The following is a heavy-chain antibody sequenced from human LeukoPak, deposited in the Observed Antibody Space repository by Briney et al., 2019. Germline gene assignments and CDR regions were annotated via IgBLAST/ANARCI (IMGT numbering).Heavy chain of an antibody. CDR1: GFSLSTSGVG. D-gene: IGHD3-3*01. CDR2: ISWNDDK. V-gene: IGHV2-5*01. J-gene: IGHJ6*02. CDR3: AHAFDFWSGYYTATSFYYYYGMDV. Sequence: SGPTLVNPTQTLTLTCTFSGFSLSTSGVGVGWICQPPGKALEWLALISWNDDKRYSPSLKSRLTITKDTSKNQVVLTMTNMDPVDTATYYCAHAFDFWSGYYTATSFYYYYGMDVWGQGTTVTVSS.